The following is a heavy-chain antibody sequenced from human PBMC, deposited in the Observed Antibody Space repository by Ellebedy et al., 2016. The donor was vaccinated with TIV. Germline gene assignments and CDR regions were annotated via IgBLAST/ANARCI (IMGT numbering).Heavy chain of an antibody. J-gene: IGHJ6*02. Sequence: GESLKISCAASGFSVSGYFMSWVRQAPGKGLEWVSVIYTDETTFYADSVEGRFTVSRDNAGNTVYLHMNGLRAEDTAVYYCARDGYYGSGPGGMDVWGQGTTVTVSS. CDR1: GFSVSGYF. V-gene: IGHV3-53*01. CDR2: IYTDETT. D-gene: IGHD3-10*01. CDR3: ARDGYYGSGPGGMDV.